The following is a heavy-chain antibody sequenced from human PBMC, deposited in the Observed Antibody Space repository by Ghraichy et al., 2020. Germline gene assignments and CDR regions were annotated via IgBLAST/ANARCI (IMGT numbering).Heavy chain of an antibody. CDR1: GFSLSNYG. CDR2: IWYDAINE. Sequence: LSLTCAASGFSLSNYGMHWVRQAPGQGLEWVTVIWYDAINEFYADSVKGRFTISRDISRNTLHLQMNSLRADDTALYYCAREDFGAFDIWGQGTMVTVSS. CDR3: AREDFGAFDI. J-gene: IGHJ3*02. D-gene: IGHD3-3*01. V-gene: IGHV3-33*01.